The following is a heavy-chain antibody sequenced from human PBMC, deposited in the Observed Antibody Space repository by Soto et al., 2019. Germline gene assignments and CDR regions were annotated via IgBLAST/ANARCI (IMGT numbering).Heavy chain of an antibody. J-gene: IGHJ4*02. CDR3: SLHNFDSSGSFAPDF. D-gene: IGHD3-9*01. CDR1: GFTFSNYW. CDR2: INTDGTIT. Sequence: GSLRLSCAASGFTFSNYWIHWVRQAPGKGLEWVSRINTDGTITSYADSVKGRFTISRDNAKTTVYLQMNSLRADDTATYYCSLHNFDSSGSFAPDFWGPG. V-gene: IGHV3-74*01.